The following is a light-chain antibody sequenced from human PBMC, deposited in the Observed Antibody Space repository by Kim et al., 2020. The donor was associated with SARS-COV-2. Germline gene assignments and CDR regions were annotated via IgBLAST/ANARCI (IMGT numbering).Light chain of an antibody. V-gene: IGLV3-21*04. CDR2: FDS. CDR1: NIRTKS. J-gene: IGLJ3*02. Sequence: APGKTARITCGGNNIRTKSGHWYQQRPGQAPVLVIYFDSDRPSGISERFSGSNSGKTATLIISRVEAGDEADYYCQVWDSSSDHSVFGGGTQLTVL. CDR3: QVWDSSSDHSV.